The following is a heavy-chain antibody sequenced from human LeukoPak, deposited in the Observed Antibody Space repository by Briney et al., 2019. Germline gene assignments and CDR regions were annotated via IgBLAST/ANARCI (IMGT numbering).Heavy chain of an antibody. CDR2: ISAYTGDT. Sequence: ASVKVSCKASGYTFTSYGINWVRQAPGQGLEWMGWISAYTGDTNYEQKLQGKVTMTKDTSTSTAYMELRSLGSDDTAVYYCARSGRFGELLPFDPWGQGTLVTVSS. CDR1: GYTFTSYG. D-gene: IGHD3-10*01. J-gene: IGHJ5*02. CDR3: ARSGRFGELLPFDP. V-gene: IGHV1-18*04.